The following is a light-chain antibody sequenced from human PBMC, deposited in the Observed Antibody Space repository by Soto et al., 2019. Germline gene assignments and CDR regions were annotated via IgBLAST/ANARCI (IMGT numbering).Light chain of an antibody. CDR2: EVT. CDR3: SSYTSSNTLI. CDR1: SSDLGGYNY. J-gene: IGLJ2*01. Sequence: QSALIQPASVSGSRGQSITISCTGASSDLGGYNYVSWYQQFPGRAPKVMIYEVTNRPSGVSNRFSGSKSGNTASLTISGLQAENEADYYCSSYTSSNTLIFGGGTKLTVL. V-gene: IGLV2-14*01.